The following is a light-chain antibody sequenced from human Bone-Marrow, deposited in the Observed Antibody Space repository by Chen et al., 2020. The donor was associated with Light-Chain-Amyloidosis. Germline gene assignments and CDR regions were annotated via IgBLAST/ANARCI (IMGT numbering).Light chain of an antibody. J-gene: IGLJ3*02. V-gene: IGLV3-21*02. CDR1: TIGFTS. Sequence: SYVLTQPSSVSVAPGLTATIACGGNTIGFTSVHWYQQTPGQAPLPVVYDDSARPSGIPERLSGSNSGNTATLTIGRVEAGDEADYYCQVWDRSSDRPVFGGGTKLTVL. CDR2: DDS. CDR3: QVWDRSSDRPV.